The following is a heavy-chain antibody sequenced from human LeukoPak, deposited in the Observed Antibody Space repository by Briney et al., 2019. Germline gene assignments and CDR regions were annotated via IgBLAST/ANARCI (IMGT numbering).Heavy chain of an antibody. CDR1: GGSISTYY. V-gene: IGHV4-4*07. J-gene: IGHJ5*02. D-gene: IGHD6-13*01. Sequence: PSQTLSLTCTVSGGSISTYYWSWVRQPAGKGLEWIVGIHTSGSTNYNPSLKTPVTMSVDTSKNQFSLKLDSVTAADTAMYYCARDPTGIAAAGRWFDAWGQGTLVTVS. CDR2: IHTSGST. CDR3: ARDPTGIAAAGRWFDA.